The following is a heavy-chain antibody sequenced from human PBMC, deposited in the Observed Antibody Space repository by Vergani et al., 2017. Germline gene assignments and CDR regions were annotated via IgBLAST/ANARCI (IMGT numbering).Heavy chain of an antibody. D-gene: IGHD6-13*01. V-gene: IGHV4-59*02. CDR1: GVSVTDYN. Sequence: QAQLQESGPGLVKPSETLSLTCHVFGVSVTDYNCNWIRQAPGKGLEWFGSLSTTGGANHANHNPFLKSRVAISVDTSKSQFSLRLTSVTAADSAIYYCAGDTHSWQRADRWGQGLLVSVSS. J-gene: IGHJ5*02. CDR2: LSTTGGANHA. CDR3: AGDTHSWQRADR.